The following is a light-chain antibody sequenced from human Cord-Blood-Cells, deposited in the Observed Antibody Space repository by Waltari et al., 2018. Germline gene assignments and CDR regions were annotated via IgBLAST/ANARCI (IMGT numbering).Light chain of an antibody. CDR3: SSYTSSSTVV. CDR2: DVS. V-gene: IGLV2-14*01. Sequence: QSALTQPASVSGSPGQSITISCPGTSSDVGGYNYVSWYQQHPGKAPKLMIYDVSKRPSGVSNRFSDSKSGNTASLTISGLQAEDEADYYCSSYTSSSTVVFGGGTKLTVL. CDR1: SSDVGGYNY. J-gene: IGLJ2*01.